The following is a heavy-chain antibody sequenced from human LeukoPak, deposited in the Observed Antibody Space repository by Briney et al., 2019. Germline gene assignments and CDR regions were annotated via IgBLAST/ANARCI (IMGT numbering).Heavy chain of an antibody. J-gene: IGHJ4*02. CDR1: GYSFPNSW. CDR2: IYPSDSDT. CDR3: ARRDAWLDFDY. V-gene: IGHV5-51*01. Sequence: MSGESLKISCKGSGYSFPNSWIGWVRQMPGKGLEWMGIIYPSDSDTRYSPSFQGQVTISVDKSINTAYLQWSSLKASDSAMYYCARRDAWLDFDYWGQGTLVTVSS. D-gene: IGHD6-19*01.